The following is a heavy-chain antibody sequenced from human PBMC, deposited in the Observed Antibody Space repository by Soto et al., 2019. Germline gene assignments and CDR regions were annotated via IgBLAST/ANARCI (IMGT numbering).Heavy chain of an antibody. Sequence: SETLSLTCTVSGSDITTYYWSWLRQSPGKGLEWIGHIYDTGSTTYNPSLKSRVTISVDTSNKQFSLRPTSVTAADTAVYYCARCPIDHNWFDPWGQGTLVTVSS. J-gene: IGHJ5*02. CDR3: ARCPIDHNWFDP. CDR1: GSDITTYY. V-gene: IGHV4-59*01. D-gene: IGHD3-9*01. CDR2: IYDTGST.